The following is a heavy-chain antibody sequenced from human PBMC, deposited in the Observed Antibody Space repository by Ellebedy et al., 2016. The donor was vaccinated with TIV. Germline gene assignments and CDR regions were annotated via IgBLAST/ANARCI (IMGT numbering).Heavy chain of an antibody. D-gene: IGHD4-17*01. Sequence: MPSETLSLTCTVSGGSISNYYWSWIRQPPGKGLEWIGYIYYSGSTNYNPSLKSRVTISVDTSKNQFSLKLSSVTAADTAVYYCARSAYGFNWFDTWGQGTLVTVSS. CDR3: ARSAYGFNWFDT. CDR1: GGSISNYY. CDR2: IYYSGST. J-gene: IGHJ5*02. V-gene: IGHV4-59*01.